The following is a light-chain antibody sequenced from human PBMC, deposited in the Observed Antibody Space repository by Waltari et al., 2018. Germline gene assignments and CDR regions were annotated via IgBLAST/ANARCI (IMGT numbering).Light chain of an antibody. Sequence: EVVLTQSPGTLSLSPGERATLSCRASQSVDSTHLAWYQQKPGQAPRLLIYAASTRDIGIPDRFSGSWSGTDFILSISRLEPEDFAVYYCQQYGGSPMYTFGQGTKLEIK. V-gene: IGKV3-20*01. CDR1: QSVDSTH. CDR2: AAS. CDR3: QQYGGSPMYT. J-gene: IGKJ2*01.